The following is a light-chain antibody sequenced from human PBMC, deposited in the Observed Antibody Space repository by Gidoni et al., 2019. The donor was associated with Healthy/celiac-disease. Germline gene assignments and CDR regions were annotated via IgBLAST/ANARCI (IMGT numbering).Light chain of an antibody. Sequence: QSALTQPATVSASPGQSITISCTGTSSDVGSYTLVSWYQQHTGKAPKLMIYEGSKRPSGVSNRFSGSKSGNTASLTISGLQAEDEADYYCCSYAGSSTLVFGGGTKLTVL. J-gene: IGLJ2*01. CDR1: SSDVGSYTL. CDR2: EGS. V-gene: IGLV2-23*01. CDR3: CSYAGSSTLV.